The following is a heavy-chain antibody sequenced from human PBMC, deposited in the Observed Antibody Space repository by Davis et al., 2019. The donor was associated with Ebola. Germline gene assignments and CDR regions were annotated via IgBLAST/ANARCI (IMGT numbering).Heavy chain of an antibody. Sequence: PGGSLRLSCAASGFTFSNFHIHWVRQAPGKGLEWVASISSTNSYIYYADSVKGRLTVSRDNAKRLLFLQMDTLRAEDTAVYYCARGGSYDYWGQGTLVTVSS. CDR1: GFTFSNFH. V-gene: IGHV3-21*01. D-gene: IGHD1-26*01. CDR2: ISSTNSYI. J-gene: IGHJ4*02. CDR3: ARGGSYDY.